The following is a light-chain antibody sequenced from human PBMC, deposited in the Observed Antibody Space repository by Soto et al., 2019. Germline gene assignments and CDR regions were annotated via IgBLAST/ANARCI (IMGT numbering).Light chain of an antibody. J-gene: IGLJ2*01. Sequence: QSALTQPRSVSGSPGQSVTISCTGTSSDVGGYNYVSWYQQHPGKAPKLMIYDVSKRPSGVPDRCSGSKSVNTASLTISGLQAEDEADYYCCSYAGSYNVVFGGGTKLTVL. V-gene: IGLV2-11*01. CDR2: DVS. CDR3: CSYAGSYNVV. CDR1: SSDVGGYNY.